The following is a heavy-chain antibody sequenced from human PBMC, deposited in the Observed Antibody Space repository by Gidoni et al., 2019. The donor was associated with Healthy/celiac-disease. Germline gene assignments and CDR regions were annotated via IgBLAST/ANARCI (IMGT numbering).Heavy chain of an antibody. D-gene: IGHD5-12*01. CDR3: AREREATFDY. CDR1: GFTFSGYW. CDR2: IKQDGSEK. J-gene: IGHJ4*02. Sequence: EVQLVESGGGLVQPGGSLRLSCAAPGFTFSGYWMGWVRQAPGKGLGWVANIKQDGSEKYYVDSVKGRFTISRDNAKNSLYLQMNSLRAEDTAVYYCAREREATFDYWGQGTLVTVSS. V-gene: IGHV3-7*01.